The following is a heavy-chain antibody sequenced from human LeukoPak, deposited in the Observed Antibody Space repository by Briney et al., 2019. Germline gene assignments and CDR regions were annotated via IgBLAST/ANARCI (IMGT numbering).Heavy chain of an antibody. J-gene: IGHJ4*02. V-gene: IGHV3-30*19. D-gene: IGHD1-26*01. CDR3: ARDRWPSGSYYFDY. Sequence: PGGSLRLSCAASGFTFSSYGMHWVRQAPGKGLEWVAVISYDGSNKYYADSVKGRFTISRDNFKNTLYLQMNSLRAEDTAVYYCARDRWPSGSYYFDYWGQGTLVTVSS. CDR2: ISYDGSNK. CDR1: GFTFSSYG.